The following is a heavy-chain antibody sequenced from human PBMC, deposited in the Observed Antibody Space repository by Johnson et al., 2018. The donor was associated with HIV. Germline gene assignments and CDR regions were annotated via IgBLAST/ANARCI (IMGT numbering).Heavy chain of an antibody. CDR3: PTVLRPKPLDAFDI. V-gene: IGHV3-15*01. J-gene: IGHJ3*02. Sequence: VQLVESGGGLVKPGGSLRLSCAASGFTFTNAWMSWVRQAPGKGLEWIGRIQSNPDGGATAYAAPVTGSFTISRDDSKNTLYLQRHSQKTEDTAVYFCPTVLRPKPLDAFDIWGQGTMVTGSS. CDR2: IQSNPDGGAT. CDR1: GFTFTNAW.